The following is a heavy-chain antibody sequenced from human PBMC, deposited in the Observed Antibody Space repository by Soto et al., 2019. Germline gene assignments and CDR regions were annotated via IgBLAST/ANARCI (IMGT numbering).Heavy chain of an antibody. V-gene: IGHV1-69*13. CDR1: GGTFSSYA. J-gene: IGHJ5*02. D-gene: IGHD6-13*01. CDR3: ARATAAAAAGTNWLDP. CDR2: IIPIFGTA. Sequence: YSVKVSCKASGGTFSSYAISWVRQAPGQGLEWMGGIIPIFGTANYAQKFQGRVTITADESTSTAYMELSSLRSEDTAVYYCARATAAAAAGTNWLDPWGQGTLVPVYS.